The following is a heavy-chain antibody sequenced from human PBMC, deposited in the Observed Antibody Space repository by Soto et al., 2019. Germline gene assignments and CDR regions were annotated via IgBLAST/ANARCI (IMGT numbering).Heavy chain of an antibody. J-gene: IGHJ4*02. D-gene: IGHD6-19*01. CDR1: GFTFSSYA. CDR3: ARAAAGKWLAMYYFDY. Sequence: QVQLVESGGGVVQPGRSLRLSCAASGFTFSSYAMHWVRQAPGKGLEWVAVISYDGSNKYYADSVKGRFTISRDNSKNTLYLQMNSLRAEDTAVYYCARAAAGKWLAMYYFDYWGQGTLVTVSS. V-gene: IGHV3-30-3*01. CDR2: ISYDGSNK.